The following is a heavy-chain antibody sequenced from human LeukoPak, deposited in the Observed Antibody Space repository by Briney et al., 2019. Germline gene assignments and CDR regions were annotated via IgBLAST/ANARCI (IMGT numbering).Heavy chain of an antibody. Sequence: GGSLRLSCAASGFTFSSYAMNWVRQAPGKGLEWVSAITGSGGRTYYADSVKGRFTISRDNSKNTLYLQMNSLRAEDTAVYYCARDRWQQPAWGYFDYWGQGTLVTVSS. CDR3: ARDRWQQPAWGYFDY. CDR1: GFTFSSYA. V-gene: IGHV3-23*01. J-gene: IGHJ4*02. CDR2: ITGSGGRT. D-gene: IGHD6-13*01.